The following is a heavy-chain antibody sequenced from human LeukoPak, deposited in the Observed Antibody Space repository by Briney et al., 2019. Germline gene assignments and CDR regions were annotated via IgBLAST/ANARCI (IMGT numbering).Heavy chain of an antibody. CDR3: AKDSYGDYEGYYSAY. CDR1: GFTFSSYG. Sequence: GGSLRLSCAASGFTFSSYGMHWVRQAPGRGLEWVAFIRYDGSNKYYADSVKGRFTISRDNSKNTLYLQMSSLRAEDTAVYYCAKDSYGDYEGYYSAYGGQGTLVTV. CDR2: IRYDGSNK. J-gene: IGHJ4*02. D-gene: IGHD4-17*01. V-gene: IGHV3-30*02.